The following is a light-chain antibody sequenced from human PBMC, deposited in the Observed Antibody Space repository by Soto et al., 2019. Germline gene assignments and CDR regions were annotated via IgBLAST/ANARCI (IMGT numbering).Light chain of an antibody. CDR2: DDN. J-gene: IGLJ1*01. V-gene: IGLV1-51*01. CDR3: SAYTVSRTYV. CDR1: SSNIGGNS. Sequence: QSVLTQPPSVSAAPGQKVTISCSGSSSNIGGNSVSWYQQLPGTAPKLLIYDDNKRPSGISYRFSGSKSGNTASLTISGLQGEDEADYYCSAYTVSRTYVFGTGTKVTVL.